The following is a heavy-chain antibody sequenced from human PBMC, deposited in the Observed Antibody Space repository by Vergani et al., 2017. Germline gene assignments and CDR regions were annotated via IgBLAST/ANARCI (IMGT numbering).Heavy chain of an antibody. V-gene: IGHV3-23*01. Sequence: EVQMLESGGNLVQPGGSLRLSCAASGFTFSSYAMSWVRQAPGKGLEWVSGISGSGDSTYYADSVKGRFTTTRDNSKNTLYLQMNSLRAEDTAVYYCAKGGWNYWFDSWGQGTLVIVS. CDR2: ISGSGDST. J-gene: IGHJ5*01. CDR1: GFTFSSYA. CDR3: AKGGWNYWFDS. D-gene: IGHD1-1*01.